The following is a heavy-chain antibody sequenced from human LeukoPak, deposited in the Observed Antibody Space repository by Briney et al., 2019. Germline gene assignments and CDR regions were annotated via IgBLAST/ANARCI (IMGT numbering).Heavy chain of an antibody. J-gene: IGHJ4*02. D-gene: IGHD2-8*01. Sequence: GGSLRLYCAASGFTLSSYWMSWVRQAPGKGLEWVANIKQDGSEKYYVDSVKGRFTISRDNAKNSLYLQMNNLGAEDTAVYYCATDPASYCTSSTCDFDYWGRGTLVTVSS. CDR1: GFTLSSYW. CDR2: IKQDGSEK. V-gene: IGHV3-7*01. CDR3: ATDPASYCTSSTCDFDY.